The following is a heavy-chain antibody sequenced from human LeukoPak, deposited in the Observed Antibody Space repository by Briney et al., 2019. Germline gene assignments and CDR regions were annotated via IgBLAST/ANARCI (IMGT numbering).Heavy chain of an antibody. CDR2: INWNGGST. CDR1: GFTFDDYG. CDR3: ARDRSYYYMDV. J-gene: IGHJ6*03. V-gene: IGHV3-20*04. Sequence: GGALRLSCAASGFTFDDYGMSWVRHAPGKGLEWVSAINWNGGSTGYADSVKGRFTISRDNAKNSRYLQMNSLRAEDTALYYCARDRSYYYMDVWGKGTTVTVSS.